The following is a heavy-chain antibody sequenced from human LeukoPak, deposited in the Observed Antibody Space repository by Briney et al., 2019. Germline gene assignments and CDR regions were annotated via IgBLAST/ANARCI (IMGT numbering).Heavy chain of an antibody. CDR3: ARDFVDIAVAGTGSNWFDP. Sequence: GASVKVSCKASGYTFTSYGIIWVRQAPGQGLEWMGWISAYNGNTNYAQKLQGRVTMTTDTSTSTACMELRSLRSDDTAVYYCARDFVDIAVAGTGSNWFDPWGQGTLVTLSS. D-gene: IGHD6-19*01. CDR2: ISAYNGNT. CDR1: GYTFTSYG. J-gene: IGHJ5*02. V-gene: IGHV1-18*01.